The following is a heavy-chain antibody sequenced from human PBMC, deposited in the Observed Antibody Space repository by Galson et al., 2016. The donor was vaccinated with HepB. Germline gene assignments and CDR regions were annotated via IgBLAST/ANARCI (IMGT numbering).Heavy chain of an antibody. CDR2: LSANSGAT. V-gene: IGHV1-2*04. CDR1: GYTFTDYY. J-gene: IGHJ4*02. D-gene: IGHD6-25*01. Sequence: QSGAEVKKPGESLKTSCKASGYTFTDYYMHWVRQAPGQGLEWMAWLSANSGATNYAQKFQGWVTMTRDTSISTAYMELTSLTSDATAIYYCATSTGYRSGWGAFDIWGPGTLVTVSS. CDR3: ATSTGYRSGWGAFDI.